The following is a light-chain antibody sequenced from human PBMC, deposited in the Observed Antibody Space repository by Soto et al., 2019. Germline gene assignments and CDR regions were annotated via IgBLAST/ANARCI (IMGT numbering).Light chain of an antibody. V-gene: IGLV1-40*01. CDR3: QSYDSSLSCVV. Sequence: QSVLTQPPSVSGAPGQRVTISCTGSSSNIGANLGVHWDQHLPGTAPKLLIYGNSYRPSGDPDRLSGAKSGTSASLAKTGLQAEDEADYYCQSYDSSLSCVVFGGGTKLTVL. CDR1: SSNIGANLG. CDR2: GNS. J-gene: IGLJ2*01.